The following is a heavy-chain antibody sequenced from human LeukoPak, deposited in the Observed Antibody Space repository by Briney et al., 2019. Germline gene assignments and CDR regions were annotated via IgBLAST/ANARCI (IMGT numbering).Heavy chain of an antibody. CDR1: GGSISSGDYY. CDR2: IYYSGST. Sequence: SETLSLTCTVSGGSISSGDYYWSWIRQPPGKGLEWIGYIYYSGSTYYNPSLKSRVTISVDTSKNQFSLKLSSGTAADTAVYYCARGVKPGYSSGWVYWGQGTLVTVSS. J-gene: IGHJ4*02. CDR3: ARGVKPGYSSGWVY. D-gene: IGHD6-19*01. V-gene: IGHV4-30-4*01.